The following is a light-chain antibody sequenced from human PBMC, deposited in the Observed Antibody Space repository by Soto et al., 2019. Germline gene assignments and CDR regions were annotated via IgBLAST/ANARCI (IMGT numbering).Light chain of an antibody. Sequence: QSVLTQPPSASGTPGQRVTISCSGSSSNIGRNYLYWYQQFSGTAPKLLVYRDNHRPSGVPDRFSGSKSGTSASLAISGLRSEDEADYYCATWDDSLSGVVFGGGIKLTVL. CDR1: SSNIGRNY. CDR3: ATWDDSLSGVV. V-gene: IGLV1-47*01. CDR2: RDN. J-gene: IGLJ2*01.